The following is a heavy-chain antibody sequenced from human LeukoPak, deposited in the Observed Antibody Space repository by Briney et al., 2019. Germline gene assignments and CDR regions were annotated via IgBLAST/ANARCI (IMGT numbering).Heavy chain of an antibody. CDR2: MNPNSGNT. D-gene: IGHD3-3*01. CDR3: ARGSPASDFWSGYYPAY. J-gene: IGHJ4*02. Sequence: GASVMVSCKASGYTFTSYDINWVRQATGQGLEWMGWMNPNSGNTGYAQKFQGRVTMTRNTSISTAYMELSSLRSEDTAVYYCARGSPASDFWSGYYPAYWGQGTLVTVSS. V-gene: IGHV1-8*01. CDR1: GYTFTSYD.